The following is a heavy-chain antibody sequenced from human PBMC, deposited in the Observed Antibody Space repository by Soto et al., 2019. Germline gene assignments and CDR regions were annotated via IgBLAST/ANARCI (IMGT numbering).Heavy chain of an antibody. CDR1: GCTSSSYF. CDR2: ISYDGSNK. V-gene: IGHV3-30*04. J-gene: IGHJ6*02. Sequence: QVQLVESGGGVVQPGRSLRLSCVASGCTSSSYFMHWVRQAPGKGQEWVALISYDGSNKHYAESVKGRFTISRDNSKNTLYLQMNSLRGDDTAVYSCARGDPYYGMDVWGQGTTVTVSS. CDR3: ARGDPYYGMDV.